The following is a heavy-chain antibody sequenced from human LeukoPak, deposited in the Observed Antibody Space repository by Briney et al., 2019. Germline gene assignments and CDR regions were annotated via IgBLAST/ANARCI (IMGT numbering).Heavy chain of an antibody. V-gene: IGHV3-23*01. Sequence: GGSLRLSCAASGFTFSSYAMSWVRQAPGKGLEWVSAISNSGDTPYYADSVKGRFTISRDNSKNTLYLQMNGLRAEDTAVYYCARFPCDGYSFPWCYFDYWGQGTLVTVSS. CDR2: ISNSGDTP. CDR1: GFTFSSYA. CDR3: ARFPCDGYSFPWCYFDY. J-gene: IGHJ4*02. D-gene: IGHD5-24*01.